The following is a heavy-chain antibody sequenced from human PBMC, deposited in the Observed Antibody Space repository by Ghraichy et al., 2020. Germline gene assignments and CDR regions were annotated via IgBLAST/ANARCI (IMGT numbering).Heavy chain of an antibody. CDR1: GFTFSSYS. D-gene: IGHD6-13*01. CDR2: ISSSSSYI. Sequence: GESLNISCAASGFTFSSYSMNWVRQAPGKGLEWVSSISSSSSYIYYADSVKGRFTISRDNAKNSLYLQMNSLRAEDTAVYYCARPTRGIAAAGIIGDAFDIWGQGTMVTVSS. J-gene: IGHJ3*02. CDR3: ARPTRGIAAAGIIGDAFDI. V-gene: IGHV3-21*01.